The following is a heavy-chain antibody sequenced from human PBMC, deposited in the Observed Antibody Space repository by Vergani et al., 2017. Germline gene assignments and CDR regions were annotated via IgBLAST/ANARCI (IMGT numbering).Heavy chain of an antibody. V-gene: IGHV5-51*01. CDR3: ARGAVAASYYYGMDV. CDR2: IYPGDSDT. J-gene: IGHJ6*02. D-gene: IGHD6-19*01. Sequence: EVQLVQSGAEVKKPGESLKISCKCSGYSFTSYWIGWVRQMPGKGLEWMGIIYPGDSDTRYSPSFQGQVTISADKSISTAYLQWSSLKASDTAMYYCARGAVAASYYYGMDVWGQGTTVTVSS. CDR1: GYSFTSYW.